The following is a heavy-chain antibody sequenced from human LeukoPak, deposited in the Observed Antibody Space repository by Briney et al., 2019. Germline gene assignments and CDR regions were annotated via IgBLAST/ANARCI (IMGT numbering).Heavy chain of an antibody. V-gene: IGHV4-34*01. J-gene: IGHJ6*03. D-gene: IGHD5-18*01. CDR2: INHSGST. CDR1: GGSFSGYY. Sequence: SETLSLTCAVYGGSFSGYYWSWIRQPPGKGLEWIGEINHSGSTYYNPSLKSRVTISVDTSKNQFSLKLSSVTAADTAVYYCARGGTAMVIYYYYYMDVWGKGTTVTVSS. CDR3: ARGGTAMVIYYYYYMDV.